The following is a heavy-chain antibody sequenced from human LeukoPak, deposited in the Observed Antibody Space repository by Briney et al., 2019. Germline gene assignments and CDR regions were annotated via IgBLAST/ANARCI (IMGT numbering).Heavy chain of an antibody. J-gene: IGHJ4*02. CDR1: GVSIRSSSFY. CDR3: AKTIGGNAKGGSPYFDS. CDR2: IFYSGIT. Sequence: SETLSLTCDVSGVSIRSSSFYWGWIRQCPGKGLEWLVNIFYSGITYANPSLRSRVTMSVDASKNQFSLKLSVVTAADPAVYFCAKTIGGNAKGGSPYFDSWGQGTLVTVSS. D-gene: IGHD1-26*01. V-gene: IGHV4-39*07.